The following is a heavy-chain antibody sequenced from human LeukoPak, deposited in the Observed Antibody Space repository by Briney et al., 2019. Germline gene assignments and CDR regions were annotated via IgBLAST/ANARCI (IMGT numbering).Heavy chain of an antibody. CDR2: IYPGDSDT. V-gene: IGHV5-51*01. CDR1: GYSFTSYW. D-gene: IGHD4-17*01. Sequence: RGESLKISCKGSGYSFTSYWIGWVRQMPGKSLEWMGIIYPGDSDTRYSPSFEGKVTISADKCISTAYLQWSSLKASDTAMYYCARAGYGDYVNNWFDPWGQGTLVTVSS. CDR3: ARAGYGDYVNNWFDP. J-gene: IGHJ5*02.